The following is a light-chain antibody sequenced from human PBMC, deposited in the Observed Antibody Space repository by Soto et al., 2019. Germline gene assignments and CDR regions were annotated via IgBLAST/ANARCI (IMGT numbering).Light chain of an antibody. J-gene: IGKJ1*01. CDR3: QQSPGT. CDR2: DTS. Sequence: EIVMTQSPATLSVSPGEGATLSCRASQGIGSTLAWYQQKPGQTPRLLIYDTSIRATGVPARFRGSASGTEFTLTITSLQSEDFAVYYCQQSPGTFGQGTKVEIK. V-gene: IGKV3-15*01. CDR1: QGIGST.